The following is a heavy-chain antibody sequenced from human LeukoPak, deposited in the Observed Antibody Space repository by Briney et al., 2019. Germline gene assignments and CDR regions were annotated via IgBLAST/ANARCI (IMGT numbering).Heavy chain of an antibody. CDR2: IIPIFGTA. V-gene: IGHV1-69*13. Sequence: GASVKVSCKASGGTFISYAISWVRQAPGQGLEWMGGIIPIFGTANYAQKFQGRVTITADESTSTAYMELSSLRSEDTAVYYCARGGPMGRDGYTFDYWGQGTLVTVSS. CDR1: GGTFISYA. J-gene: IGHJ4*02. D-gene: IGHD5-24*01. CDR3: ARGGPMGRDGYTFDY.